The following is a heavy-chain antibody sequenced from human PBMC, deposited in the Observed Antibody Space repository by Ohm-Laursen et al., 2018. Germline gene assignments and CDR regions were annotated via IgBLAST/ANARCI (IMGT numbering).Heavy chain of an antibody. CDR3: ARGSGSHQDYYYGMDV. Sequence: ASVKVSCKSSGYTFINYGFNWVRQAPGQGLEWMGWISANNGKTNYSQSLQGRVTMTTDTSTSTAYMELRSLRSDDTAVYYCARGSGSHQDYYYGMDVWGQGTTVTVSS. CDR2: ISANNGKT. D-gene: IGHD1-26*01. V-gene: IGHV1-18*01. J-gene: IGHJ6*02. CDR1: GYTFINYG.